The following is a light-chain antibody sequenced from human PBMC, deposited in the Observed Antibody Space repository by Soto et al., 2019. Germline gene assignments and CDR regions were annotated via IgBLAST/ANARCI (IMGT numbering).Light chain of an antibody. CDR1: SSDVGGYNY. CDR2: DVS. J-gene: IGLJ1*01. CDR3: SSYTSSSTVV. Sequence: QSALTQPASVSGSPGQSITISCTGTSSDVGGYNYVSWYQQHPGKAPKLMIYDVSNRPSGVSYRFSGSKSGNTASLTISGLQAEDETDYYCSSYTSSSTVVFGTGTQLTVL. V-gene: IGLV2-14*01.